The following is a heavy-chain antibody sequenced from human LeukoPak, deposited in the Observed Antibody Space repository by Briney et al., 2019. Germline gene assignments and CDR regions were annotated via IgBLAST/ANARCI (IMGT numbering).Heavy chain of an antibody. CDR3: ATYSSLNRREFQY. Sequence: PGGSLRLSCAASGFTFSDYYMSWIRQAPGKGLEWVSLISSTSPRAISYGDSVKGRFTTSRDNAKNSVYLQMNSLRAEDTAVYYCATYSSLNRREFQYWGQGTLLTVSS. CDR1: GFTFSDYY. D-gene: IGHD3-22*01. V-gene: IGHV3-11*04. CDR2: ISSTSPRAI. J-gene: IGHJ1*01.